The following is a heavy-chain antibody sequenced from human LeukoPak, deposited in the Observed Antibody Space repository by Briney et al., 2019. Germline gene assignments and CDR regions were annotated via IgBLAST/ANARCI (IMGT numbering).Heavy chain of an antibody. CDR1: GGSISSGGYS. D-gene: IGHD3-3*01. Sequence: IPSETLSLTCAVSGGSISSGGYSWSWIRQPPGKGLEWIGYIYHSGSTYYNPSLKSRVTISVDRSKNQFSLKLSSVTAADTAVYYCARESGEFSDAFDIWGQGTMVTVSS. V-gene: IGHV4-30-2*01. CDR2: IYHSGST. CDR3: ARESGEFSDAFDI. J-gene: IGHJ3*02.